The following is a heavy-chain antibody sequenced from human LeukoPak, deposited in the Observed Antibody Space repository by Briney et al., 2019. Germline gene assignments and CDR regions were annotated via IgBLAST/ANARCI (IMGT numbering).Heavy chain of an antibody. CDR3: ARAAVGASRFDY. D-gene: IGHD6-13*01. V-gene: IGHV4-61*01. Sequence: PSETLSLTCTVSGGSVTSGNYYWNWIRQPPGKGLEWIGYIHYTGNTNYNPSLKSRITISVDTSKNQFSLKLTSVTAAGTAVYYCARAAVGASRFDYRGQGTLVTVSS. J-gene: IGHJ4*02. CDR1: GGSVTSGNYY. CDR2: IHYTGNT.